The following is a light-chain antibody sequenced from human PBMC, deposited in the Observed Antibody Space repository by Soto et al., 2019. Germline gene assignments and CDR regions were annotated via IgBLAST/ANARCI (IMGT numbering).Light chain of an antibody. V-gene: IGKV1-5*03. J-gene: IGKJ2*03. Sequence: DIQMTQSPSTLSASVGDRVTITCRASQSISSWLAWYQQKPGKAPKLLIYKASSLESGVPSRFSGSGSGTEFTLTISNLQPDDFATYYCQHYNNYSGFGQGTKLEIK. CDR3: QHYNNYSG. CDR2: KAS. CDR1: QSISSW.